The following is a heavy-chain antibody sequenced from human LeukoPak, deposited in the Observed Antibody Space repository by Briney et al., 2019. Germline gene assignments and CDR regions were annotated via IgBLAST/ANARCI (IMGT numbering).Heavy chain of an antibody. CDR1: GGTFSSYA. D-gene: IGHD3-3*01. Sequence: SVKVSCKASGGTFSSYAISWVRQAPGQGLEWMGRIIPILGTANYAQKFQGRVTITTDESTSTAYMELSSLRSEDTAVYYCAREGGTIFGVVISYYYYYMDVWGKGTAVTVSS. CDR2: IIPILGTA. CDR3: AREGGTIFGVVISYYYYYMDV. J-gene: IGHJ6*03. V-gene: IGHV1-69*11.